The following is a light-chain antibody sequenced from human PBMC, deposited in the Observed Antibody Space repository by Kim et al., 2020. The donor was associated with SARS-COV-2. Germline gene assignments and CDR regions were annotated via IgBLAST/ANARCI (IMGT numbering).Light chain of an antibody. J-gene: IGLJ3*02. CDR3: ILFVAGTWV. CDR1: SGSVSTSSS. V-gene: IGLV8-61*01. CDR2: TTN. Sequence: PGRTVTITCGLSSGSVSTSSSPSSYHQTPGQAPRTLIYTTNTRSSGVPDRFSGSILGNKAALTITGAQADDESDYYCILFVAGTWVFGGGTQLTVL.